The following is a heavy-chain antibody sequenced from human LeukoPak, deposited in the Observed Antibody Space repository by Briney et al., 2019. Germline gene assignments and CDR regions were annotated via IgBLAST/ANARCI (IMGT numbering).Heavy chain of an antibody. D-gene: IGHD6-13*01. V-gene: IGHV1-18*01. Sequence: ASVKVSCKASGYTFTSYGISWVRQAPGQGLEWMGWISAYNGNTNYAQRLQDRVIMTTDTSTTTAYMELRSLRSDDTAVYYCARQQLSWRGDHYYQYYMDVWGKGTSVTVSS. CDR3: ARQQLSWRGDHYYQYYMDV. CDR1: GYTFTSYG. CDR2: ISAYNGNT. J-gene: IGHJ6*03.